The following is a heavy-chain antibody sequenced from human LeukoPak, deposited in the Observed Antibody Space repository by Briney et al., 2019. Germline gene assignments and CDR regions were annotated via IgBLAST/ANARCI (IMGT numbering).Heavy chain of an antibody. CDR1: GGTFSSYA. CDR2: MNPNSGNT. D-gene: IGHD5-18*01. J-gene: IGHJ4*02. CDR3: ARGSRGYSYGNFDY. Sequence: ASVKVPCKASGGTFSSYAISWVRQAPGQGLEWMGWMNPNSGNTGYAQKFQGRVTMTRNTSISTAYMELSSLRSEDTAVYYCARGSRGYSYGNFDYWGQGTLVAVSS. V-gene: IGHV1-8*02.